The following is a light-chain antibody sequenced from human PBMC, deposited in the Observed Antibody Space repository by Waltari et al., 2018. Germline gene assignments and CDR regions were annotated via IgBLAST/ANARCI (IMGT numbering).Light chain of an antibody. CDR2: DTS. CDR1: AGAVTSGLY. V-gene: IGLV7-46*01. J-gene: IGLJ3*02. Sequence: AVVTQEPSLTVSPGGTVTLTFCASAGAVTSGLYHYWFQQKPGQAPRTLIYDTSNKHSWTPARFSGSLLGGKAALTLSGAQPEDEAEYYCLISYSGVGVFGGGTKLTVL. CDR3: LISYSGVGV.